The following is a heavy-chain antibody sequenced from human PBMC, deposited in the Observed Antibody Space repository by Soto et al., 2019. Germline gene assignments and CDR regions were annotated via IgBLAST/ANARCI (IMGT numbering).Heavy chain of an antibody. D-gene: IGHD5-18*01. CDR2: IYYSGST. Sequence: SETLSLTCTVSGGSISSYYWSWIRQPPGKGLEWIGYIYYSGSTNYNPSLKSRVTISVDTSKNQFSLKLSSVTAADTAMYYCARHGYSYGSFFDYWGQGTLVTVSS. V-gene: IGHV4-59*08. J-gene: IGHJ4*02. CDR3: ARHGYSYGSFFDY. CDR1: GGSISSYY.